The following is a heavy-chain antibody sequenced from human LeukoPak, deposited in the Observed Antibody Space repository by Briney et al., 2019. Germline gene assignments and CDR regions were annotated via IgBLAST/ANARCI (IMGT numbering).Heavy chain of an antibody. CDR1: VYTFTFYY. V-gene: IGHV1-2*02. CDR3: ARGSVAVAGPPLWWFDP. CDR2: INPNSGDT. D-gene: IGHD6-19*01. J-gene: IGHJ5*02. Sequence: ASVTVSLTCSVYTFTFYYIHWVGQPRGQGRECMGWINPNSGDTNYVQKFQARVTMTRHTSISTAFIELPSLTSDDTAVYYCARGSVAVAGPPLWWFDPWGQGTLVTVSS.